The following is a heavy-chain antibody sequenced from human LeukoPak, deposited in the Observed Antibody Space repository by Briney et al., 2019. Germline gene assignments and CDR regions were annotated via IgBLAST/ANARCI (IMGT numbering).Heavy chain of an antibody. CDR3: AREGALTVTKDAFDI. CDR2: ISSSGSTI. CDR1: GFTFSDYY. J-gene: IGHJ3*02. D-gene: IGHD4-17*01. Sequence: PGGSLRLSCAASGFTFSDYYMSWIRQAPGKGLEWVSYISSSGSTICYADSVKGRFTVSRDNAKNSLYLQMNSLRAEDTAVYYCAREGALTVTKDAFDIWGQGTKVTVSS. V-gene: IGHV3-11*04.